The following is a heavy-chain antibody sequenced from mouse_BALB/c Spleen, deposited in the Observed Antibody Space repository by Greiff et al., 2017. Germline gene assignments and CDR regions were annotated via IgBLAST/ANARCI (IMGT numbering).Heavy chain of an antibody. J-gene: IGHJ3*01. D-gene: IGHD2-14*01. Sequence: QVQLQQPGAELVRPGASVKLSCKASGYTFTSYWINWVKQRPGQGLEWIGNIYPSDSYTNYNQKFKDKATLTVDKSSSTAYMQLSSPTSEDSAVYYCTRAEDYRYSAWFAYWGQGTLVTVSA. CDR3: TRAEDYRYSAWFAY. CDR1: GYTFTSYW. CDR2: IYPSDSYT. V-gene: IGHV1-69*02.